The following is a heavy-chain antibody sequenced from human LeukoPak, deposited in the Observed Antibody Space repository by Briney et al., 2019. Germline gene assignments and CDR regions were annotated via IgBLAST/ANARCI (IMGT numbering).Heavy chain of an antibody. CDR1: GGTLSSYA. CDR2: IIPIFHTA. J-gene: IGHJ6*03. CDR3: ARGVVVPAAAQKGNYYYYMDV. D-gene: IGHD2-2*01. Sequence: SVKVSCKASGGTLSSYAISWVRQAPGQGLEWMGGIIPIFHTANYAQKFQGRVTITADESTSTAYMELSSLRSEDTAVYYCARGVVVPAAAQKGNYYYYMDVWGKGTTVTISS. V-gene: IGHV1-69*01.